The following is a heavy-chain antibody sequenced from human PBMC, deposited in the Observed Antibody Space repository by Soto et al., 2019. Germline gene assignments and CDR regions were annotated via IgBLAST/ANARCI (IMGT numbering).Heavy chain of an antibody. V-gene: IGHV3-30-3*01. CDR1: GFTFSSYA. J-gene: IGHJ4*02. CDR2: ISYDGSNK. Sequence: GGSLRLSCAASGFTFSSYAMHWVRQAPGKGLEWVAVISYDGSNKYYADSVKGRFTISRDNSKNTLYLQMNSLRAEDTAVYYCADTNWNYSPGPSRYWGQGTLVTVSS. CDR3: ADTNWNYSPGPSRY. D-gene: IGHD1-7*01.